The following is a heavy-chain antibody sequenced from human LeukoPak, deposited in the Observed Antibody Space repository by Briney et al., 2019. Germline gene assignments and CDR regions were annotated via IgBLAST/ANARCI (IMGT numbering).Heavy chain of an antibody. V-gene: IGHV3-15*01. Sequence: GGPLRLSCAASGFTFSNAWMSWVRQAPGKGLVWVGRIKSKTDGGTTDYAAPVKGRFTISRDDSKNTLYLQMNSLKTEDTAVYYCVVITRGAAFDIWGQGTMVTVSS. CDR3: VVITRGAAFDI. CDR1: GFTFSNAW. D-gene: IGHD3-22*01. CDR2: IKSKTDGGTT. J-gene: IGHJ3*02.